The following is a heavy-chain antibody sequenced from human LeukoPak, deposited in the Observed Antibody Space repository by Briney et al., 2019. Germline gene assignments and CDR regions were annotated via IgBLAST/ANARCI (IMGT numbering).Heavy chain of an antibody. CDR1: GFTFNNYA. V-gene: IGHV3-23*01. Sequence: GGSLRLSCVASGFTFNNYAMSWVRQAPGRGLEWASSTAGSGISKDYADSVKGRFTVSRDNSKNTLYLQMNGLRAEDTAVYFCARGGGYYGIDYWGQGTLVTVSS. J-gene: IGHJ4*02. CDR2: TAGSGISK. CDR3: ARGGGYYGIDY. D-gene: IGHD4-17*01.